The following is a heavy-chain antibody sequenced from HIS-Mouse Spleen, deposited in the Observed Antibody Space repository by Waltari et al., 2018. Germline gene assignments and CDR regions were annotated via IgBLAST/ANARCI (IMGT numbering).Heavy chain of an antibody. CDR2: IYYSGST. J-gene: IGHJ2*01. D-gene: IGHD6-13*01. V-gene: IGHV4-39*07. Sequence: QLQLQESGPGLVKPSETLSLTCTVSGGSISSSSYYLGWIRRPPGKGLEWIGIIYYSGSTYDSPSVKSLVTISVDTSKNQFSLKLSSVTAADTAVYYCAREIPYSSSWYDWYFDLWGRGTLVTVSS. CDR3: AREIPYSSSWYDWYFDL. CDR1: GGSISSSSYY.